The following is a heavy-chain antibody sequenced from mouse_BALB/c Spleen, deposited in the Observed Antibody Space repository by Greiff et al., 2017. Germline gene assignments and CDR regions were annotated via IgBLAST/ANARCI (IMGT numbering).Heavy chain of an antibody. CDR1: GFTFSSYA. Sequence: EVQLVESGGGLVKPGGSLKLSCAASGFTFSSYAMSWVRQSPEKRLEWVAEISSGGSYTYYPDTVTGRFTIARDNAKNTLYLEMSSLRSEDTAMYYCARDDGIFAYWGQGTLVTVSA. CDR3: ARDDGIFAY. J-gene: IGHJ3*01. V-gene: IGHV5-9-4*01. CDR2: ISSGGSYT.